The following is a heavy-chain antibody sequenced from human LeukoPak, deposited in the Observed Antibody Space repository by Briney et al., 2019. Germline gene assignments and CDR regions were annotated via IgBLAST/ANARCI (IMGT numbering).Heavy chain of an antibody. CDR2: IRSNGDTT. CDR1: GFSLTTYE. J-gene: IGHJ4*02. V-gene: IGHV3-23*01. D-gene: IGHD1-1*01. Sequence: GGSLRLSCAASGFSLTTYEMNWVRQAPGKGLEWVSGIRSNGDTTYNADSVKGRFTISRDNSKNTLYLQMNSLRVEDTAIYYCAKGQELDDGVFDSWGQGTLVTVSS. CDR3: AKGQELDDGVFDS.